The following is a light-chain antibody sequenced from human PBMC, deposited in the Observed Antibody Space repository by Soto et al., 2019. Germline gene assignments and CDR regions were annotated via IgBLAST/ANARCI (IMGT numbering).Light chain of an antibody. Sequence: IVLTQSPATLSLSPGERATLSCRASQSVSSYLAWYQQKPGQAPRLLIYGASSRATGIPDRFSGSGSGTDFTLTISRLEPEDFAVYYCQQYGSSPRVTFGPGTKVDIK. CDR3: QQYGSSPRVT. CDR2: GAS. J-gene: IGKJ3*01. V-gene: IGKV3-20*01. CDR1: QSVSSY.